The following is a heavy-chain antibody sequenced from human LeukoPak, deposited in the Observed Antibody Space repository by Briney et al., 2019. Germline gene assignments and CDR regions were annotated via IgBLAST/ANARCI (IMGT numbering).Heavy chain of an antibody. CDR1: GGSFSGYY. J-gene: IGHJ4*02. Sequence: SETLSLTCAVYGGSFSGYYWSWIRQPPGKGLEWIGEINHSGSTNYNPSLKSRVTISVDTSKNQFSLKLSSVTAADTAVYYCASRVPYGSGSYYKLWGQGTLVTVSS. CDR2: INHSGST. CDR3: ASRVPYGSGSYYKL. D-gene: IGHD3-10*01. V-gene: IGHV4-34*01.